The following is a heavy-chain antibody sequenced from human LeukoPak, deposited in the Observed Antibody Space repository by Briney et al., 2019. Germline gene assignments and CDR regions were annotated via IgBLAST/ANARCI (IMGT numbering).Heavy chain of an antibody. V-gene: IGHV3-30*02. Sequence: GGSLRLSCAASGFTFSSYAMSWVRQAPGKGLEWVAFIRYDGNNKYYADSVKGRFTISRDNSKNTLYLQMNSLRAEDTAVYYCAKDVPLESSGGSCLADWGQGTLVTVSS. D-gene: IGHD2-15*01. J-gene: IGHJ4*02. CDR1: GFTFSSYA. CDR2: IRYDGNNK. CDR3: AKDVPLESSGGSCLAD.